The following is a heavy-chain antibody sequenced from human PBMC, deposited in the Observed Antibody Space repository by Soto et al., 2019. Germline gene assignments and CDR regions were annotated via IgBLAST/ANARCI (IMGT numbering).Heavy chain of an antibody. V-gene: IGHV4-34*01. D-gene: IGHD4-17*01. CDR3: ARSYGDVDY. J-gene: IGHJ4*02. CDR2: INHSGST. Sequence: LSLTCAVYGGSFSGYYWSWIRQPPGKGLEWIGEINHSGSTNYNPSLKSRVTISVDTSKNQFSLKLSSVTAADTAVYYCARSYGDVDYWGQGTLVTVSS. CDR1: GGSFSGYY.